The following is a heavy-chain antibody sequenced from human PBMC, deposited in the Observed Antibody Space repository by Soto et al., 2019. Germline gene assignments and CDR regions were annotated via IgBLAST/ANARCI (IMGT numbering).Heavy chain of an antibody. CDR2: ISSNGGST. J-gene: IGHJ3*02. Sequence: GGSLRLSCAASGFTFSSYAMHWVRQAPGKGLEYVSAISSNGGSTYYANSVKGRFTISRDNSKNTLYLQMGSLRAEDMAVYYCARDHEYRGYCSGGSCYPNDAFDIWGQGTMVTVSS. V-gene: IGHV3-64*01. CDR3: ARDHEYRGYCSGGSCYPNDAFDI. D-gene: IGHD2-15*01. CDR1: GFTFSSYA.